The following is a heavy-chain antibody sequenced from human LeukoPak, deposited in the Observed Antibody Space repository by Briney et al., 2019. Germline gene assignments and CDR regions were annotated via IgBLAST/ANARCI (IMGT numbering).Heavy chain of an antibody. CDR3: ARYGSGYY. CDR2: INHSGST. V-gene: IGHV4-34*01. CDR1: GGSFSGYY. D-gene: IGHD3-10*01. Sequence: SETLSLTCAVYGGSFSGYYWSWTRQPPGKGLEWIGEINHSGSTNYNPSLKSRVTISVDTSKNQFSLKLSSVTAADTAVYYCARYGSGYYWGQGTLVTVSS. J-gene: IGHJ4*02.